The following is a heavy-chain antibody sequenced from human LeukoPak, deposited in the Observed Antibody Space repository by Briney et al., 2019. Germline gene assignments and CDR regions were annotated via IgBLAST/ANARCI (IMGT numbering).Heavy chain of an antibody. V-gene: IGHV3-48*04. CDR1: GFTFSSYN. J-gene: IGHJ4*02. Sequence: PGGSLRLSCAASGFTFSSYNMNWVRQAPGKGLEWVSYISSSSSTIYYADSVKGRFTISRDNAKNALYLHMHSLRAEDTAVYYCARDGRTIRGTRQYYFDYWGQGTLVTVSS. CDR3: ARDGRTIRGTRQYYFDY. CDR2: ISSSSSTI. D-gene: IGHD3-10*01.